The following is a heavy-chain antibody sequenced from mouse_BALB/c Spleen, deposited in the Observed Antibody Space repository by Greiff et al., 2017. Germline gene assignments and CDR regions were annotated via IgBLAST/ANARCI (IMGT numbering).Heavy chain of an antibody. J-gene: IGHJ1*01. CDR3: AGGYGYVVDD. Sequence: EVQLQQSGAELVKPGASVKLSCTASGFNIKDTYMYWVKQRPEQGLEWIGRIDPANGNTKYDPKFQGKATITADTSSNTAYLQLSSLTSEDTAVYYCAGGYGYVVDDWGAGTSVTVSS. CDR1: GFNIKDTY. CDR2: IDPANGNT. D-gene: IGHD1-2*01. V-gene: IGHV14-3*02.